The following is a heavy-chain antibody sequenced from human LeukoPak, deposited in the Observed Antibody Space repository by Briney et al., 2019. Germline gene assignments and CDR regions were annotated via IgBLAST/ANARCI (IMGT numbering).Heavy chain of an antibody. J-gene: IGHJ4*02. V-gene: IGHV4-59*01. Sequence: SETLSLTCTVSGGSISSYYWSWIRQPPGKGLEWIGYIYYSGSTNYNPSLKSRVTISVDTSKNQFSLKLSSVTAADTAVYYCARVGEQWRGRPLDYWGQGTLVTVSS. CDR2: IYYSGST. D-gene: IGHD6-19*01. CDR3: ARVGEQWRGRPLDY. CDR1: GGSISSYY.